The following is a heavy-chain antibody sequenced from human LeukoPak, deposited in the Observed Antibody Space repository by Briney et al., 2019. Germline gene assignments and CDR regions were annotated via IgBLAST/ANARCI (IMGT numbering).Heavy chain of an antibody. V-gene: IGHV3-23*01. CDR1: GFIFSTYA. CDR3: ARDWFVPGGTTNFDY. J-gene: IGHJ4*02. CDR2: ISGSGAST. Sequence: GGSLRLSCAASGFIFSTYAMSWVRQAPGKGLEWVSGISGSGASTNYADSVKGRFTISRDNAKNSLYLQMNSLRAEDTAVYYCARDWFVPGGTTNFDYWGQGTLVTVSS. D-gene: IGHD3-10*01.